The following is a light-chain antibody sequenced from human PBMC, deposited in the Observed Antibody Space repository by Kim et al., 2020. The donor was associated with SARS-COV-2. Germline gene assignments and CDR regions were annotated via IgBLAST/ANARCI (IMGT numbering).Light chain of an antibody. V-gene: IGLV2-14*01. CDR3: GSYTSSYTLV. Sequence: GQSITLSLTETSDDVGGYDFVSWYQQHPGKAPQLMIYGVSNRPSGVSNRFSGSKSGNTASLTISGLQAEDEADYYCGSYTSSYTLVFGGGTQLTVL. CDR1: SDDVGGYDF. CDR2: GVS. J-gene: IGLJ2*01.